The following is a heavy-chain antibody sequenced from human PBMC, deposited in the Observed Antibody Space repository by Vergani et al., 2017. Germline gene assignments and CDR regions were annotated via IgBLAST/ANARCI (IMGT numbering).Heavy chain of an antibody. D-gene: IGHD4-23*01. V-gene: IGHV4-39*07. Sequence: QLQLQESGPGLVKPSETLSLTCTVSGGSISSSSYYWGWIRQPPGKGLEWIGSIYYSGSTYYNPSLRSRVTISVDTSKNQFSLKLSSVTAADTAVYYCARDRGYGGKRSQKGVFDYWGQGTLVTVSS. CDR3: ARDRGYGGKRSQKGVFDY. CDR1: GGSISSSSYY. CDR2: IYYSGST. J-gene: IGHJ4*02.